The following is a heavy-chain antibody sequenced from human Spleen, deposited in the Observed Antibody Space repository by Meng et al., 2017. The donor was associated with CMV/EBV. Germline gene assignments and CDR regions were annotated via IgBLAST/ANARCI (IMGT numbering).Heavy chain of an antibody. D-gene: IGHD3-10*01. J-gene: IGHJ4*02. CDR2: INHSEST. CDR1: GSFSGYY. CDR3: ARGGWGRTPRQEAYGGY. V-gene: IGHV4-34*01. Sequence: GSFSGYYWRWIRQPPGKGLEWIGAINHSESTNYNPSLKSRVTISVDTSKNQFSLKLSSVTAADTAVYYCARGGWGRTPRQEAYGGYWGQGTLVTVSS.